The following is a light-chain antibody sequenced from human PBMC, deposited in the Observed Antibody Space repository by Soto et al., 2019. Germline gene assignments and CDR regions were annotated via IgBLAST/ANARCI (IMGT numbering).Light chain of an antibody. Sequence: VMTQSPATLSVSPGERATLSCRASQSVSSNLAWYHQKPGQAPRLLIYAASTRATGIPARFSGSASGADFTLTISSLQSEDFAVYHCQQYNSWPLTFGGGTKVEIK. V-gene: IGKV3-15*01. CDR2: AAS. CDR1: QSVSSN. J-gene: IGKJ4*01. CDR3: QQYNSWPLT.